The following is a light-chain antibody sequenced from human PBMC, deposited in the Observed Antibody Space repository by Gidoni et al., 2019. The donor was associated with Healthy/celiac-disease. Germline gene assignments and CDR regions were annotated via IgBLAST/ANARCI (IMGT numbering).Light chain of an antibody. CDR1: SSNIGAGYD. CDR2: GNS. CDR3: QSYDSSLSGSYV. Sequence: QSVLTQPPSVSGAPGPRGTISCTGSSSNIGAGYDVHWYQQLPGTAPKLLIHGNSNRPSGVPDRFSGSKSGTSASLAITGLQAEDEADYYCQSYDSSLSGSYVFGTGTKVTVL. V-gene: IGLV1-40*01. J-gene: IGLJ1*01.